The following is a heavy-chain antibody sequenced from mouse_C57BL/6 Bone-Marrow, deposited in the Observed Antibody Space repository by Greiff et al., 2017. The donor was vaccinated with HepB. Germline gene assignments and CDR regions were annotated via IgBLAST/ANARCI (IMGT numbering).Heavy chain of an antibody. CDR2: ISDGGSYT. J-gene: IGHJ2*01. V-gene: IGHV5-4*01. Sequence: EVHLVESGGGLVKPGGSLKLSCAASGFTFSSYAMSWVRQTPEKRLEWVATISDGGSYTYYPDNVKGRFTISRDNAKNNLYLQMSHLKSEDTAMYYCARERDYYGSSYVDYWGQGTTLTVSS. CDR1: GFTFSSYA. CDR3: ARERDYYGSSYVDY. D-gene: IGHD1-1*01.